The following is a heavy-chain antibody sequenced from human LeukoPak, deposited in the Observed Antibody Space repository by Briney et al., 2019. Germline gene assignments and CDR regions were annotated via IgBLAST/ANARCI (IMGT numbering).Heavy chain of an antibody. Sequence: QSGGSLRLSCDASGFTFQRHALLWVRQAPGKGLEWVAILSYDGGNRYYADSVRGRFTVSRDISKTTFFLQMDSLRPEDTAVYYCARDPYSGSYGAYYYYYMDVWGQGTTVTISS. CDR3: ARDPYSGSYGAYYYYYMDV. CDR2: LSYDGGNR. D-gene: IGHD1-26*01. CDR1: GFTFQRHA. J-gene: IGHJ6*03. V-gene: IGHV3-30*04.